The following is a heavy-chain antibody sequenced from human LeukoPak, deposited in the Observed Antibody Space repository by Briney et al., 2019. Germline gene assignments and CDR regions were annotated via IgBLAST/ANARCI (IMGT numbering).Heavy chain of an antibody. CDR1: GSSINSHY. J-gene: IGHJ4*02. V-gene: IGHV4-59*11. Sequence: TETLSLTCSVSGSSINSHYWSWIRQSPGKGLEWIGYVFNGGSTNYNPSLKSRVTMSLDTSRDQFSLRLSSVTAADTAIYYCASRPADSTWYGVFDYWSQGTLVTVSS. CDR2: VFNGGST. D-gene: IGHD6-13*01. CDR3: ASRPADSTWYGVFDY.